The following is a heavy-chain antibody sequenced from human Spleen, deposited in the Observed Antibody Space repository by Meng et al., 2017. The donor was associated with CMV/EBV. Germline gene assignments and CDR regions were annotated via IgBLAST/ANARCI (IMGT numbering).Heavy chain of an antibody. CDR1: GYSFTKYW. D-gene: IGHD3-9*01. V-gene: IGHV5-51*01. Sequence: GESLKISCKASGYSFTKYWIGWVRQMPGKGLEWMGIIYPLDSDIRSSPPFQGQVTISADKSINIAYLQWSSLKASDTAMYYCARHRRLGEAFDIWGQGTMVTVSS. CDR3: ARHRRLGEAFDI. J-gene: IGHJ3*02. CDR2: IYPLDSDI.